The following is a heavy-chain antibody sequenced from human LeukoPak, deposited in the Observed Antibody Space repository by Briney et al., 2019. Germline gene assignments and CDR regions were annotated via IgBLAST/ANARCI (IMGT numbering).Heavy chain of an antibody. CDR2: IHYSGSI. V-gene: IGHV4-59*11. J-gene: IGHJ5*02. CDR3: ARWHFSSSAFLFYP. D-gene: IGHD6-6*01. Sequence: ASETLSLTCTVSGDSISSLYWGWIWQTPGKGLEWIGYIHYSGSIYYVPSLQSRVTILLDTSKNQFSLKLTSVTAADTAVYYCARWHFSSSAFLFYPWGRGTLVTVSS. CDR1: GDSISSLY.